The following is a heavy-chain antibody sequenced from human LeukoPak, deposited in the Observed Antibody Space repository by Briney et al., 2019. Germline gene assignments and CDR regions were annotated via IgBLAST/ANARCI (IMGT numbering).Heavy chain of an antibody. V-gene: IGHV3-23*01. D-gene: IGHD1-14*01. CDR3: AKDKGAVTGTFDY. Sequence: GGSLRLSCAASGFTFSTYAMSSVRQAPGKGLEWVSGLTGGGGGTSYADSVKGRFTISRDNSRNTLYLQMNSLRAEDTAVYYCAKDKGAVTGTFDYWGQGPLVTVSS. J-gene: IGHJ4*02. CDR1: GFTFSTYA. CDR2: LTGGGGGT.